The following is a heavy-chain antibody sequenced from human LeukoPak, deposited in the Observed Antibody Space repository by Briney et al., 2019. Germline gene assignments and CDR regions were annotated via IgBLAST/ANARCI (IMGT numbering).Heavy chain of an antibody. Sequence: GASVKVSCKASGYTFTSYYMHWVRQAAGQGLEWMGIINPNGGSTSYAQKFQGRVTMTRDTSISTAYMELSRLRSDDTAVYYCARFDQVSETAGGYWGQGTLVTVPS. J-gene: IGHJ4*02. V-gene: IGHV1-46*01. D-gene: IGHD5/OR15-5a*01. CDR2: INPNGGST. CDR1: GYTFTSYY. CDR3: ARFDQVSETAGGY.